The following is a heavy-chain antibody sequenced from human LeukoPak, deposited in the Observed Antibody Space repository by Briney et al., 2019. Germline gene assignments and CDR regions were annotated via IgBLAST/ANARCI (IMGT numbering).Heavy chain of an antibody. CDR1: GGSISSYY. J-gene: IGHJ6*03. Sequence: SETLSLTCTVSGGSISSYYWSWIRQPPGKGLEWIGYIYYSGSTNYNPSLKSRVTISVDTSKNQFSLKLSSVTAADTAVYYCARSYYDFWSGYPYYMDVWGKGTTVTVSS. CDR2: IYYSGST. CDR3: ARSYYDFWSGYPYYMDV. D-gene: IGHD3-3*01. V-gene: IGHV4-59*01.